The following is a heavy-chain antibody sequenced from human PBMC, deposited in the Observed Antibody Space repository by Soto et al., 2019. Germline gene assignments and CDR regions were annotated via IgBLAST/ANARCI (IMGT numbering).Heavy chain of an antibody. D-gene: IGHD6-19*01. V-gene: IGHV4-34*01. Sequence: PSETLSLTCAVYGGSFSGYYWSWIRQPPGKGLEWIGEINHSGSTNYNPSLKSRVTISVDTSKDQFSLKLSSVTAADTAVYYCAREGIAVAGNRPGNLERGQRSLVTVSS. J-gene: IGHJ4*02. CDR2: INHSGST. CDR1: GGSFSGYY. CDR3: AREGIAVAGNRPGNLE.